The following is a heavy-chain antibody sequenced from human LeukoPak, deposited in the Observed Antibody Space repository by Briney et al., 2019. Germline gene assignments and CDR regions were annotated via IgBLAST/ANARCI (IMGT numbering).Heavy chain of an antibody. CDR1: GYTFTGYY. D-gene: IGHD3-9*01. V-gene: IGHV1-2*02. CDR3: AREYRADILTGYYFSSAPYNWFDP. CDR2: INPNSGGT. J-gene: IGHJ5*02. Sequence: GASVKVSCKASGYTFTGYYMHWVRQAPGQGLEWMGWINPNSGGTNYAQKFQGRVTMTRDASISTAYMELSRLRSDDTAVYYCAREYRADILTGYYFSSAPYNWFDPWGQGTLVTVSS.